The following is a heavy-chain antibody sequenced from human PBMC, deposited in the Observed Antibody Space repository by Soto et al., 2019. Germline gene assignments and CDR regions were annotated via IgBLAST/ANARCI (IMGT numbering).Heavy chain of an antibody. CDR3: ARASDYGDYVSDY. Sequence: QVHLVQSGTEMRRPGASVKVSCNGSGYSFTTYGVNWVRQAPGQGLEWMGWISTYNGHTKYGHKFQGRVTMTTDTSASTVHMQLRRLTSDDTAVYYCARASDYGDYVSDYWSQGTLVIISS. CDR2: ISTYNGHT. D-gene: IGHD4-17*01. V-gene: IGHV1-18*01. CDR1: GYSFTTYG. J-gene: IGHJ4*02.